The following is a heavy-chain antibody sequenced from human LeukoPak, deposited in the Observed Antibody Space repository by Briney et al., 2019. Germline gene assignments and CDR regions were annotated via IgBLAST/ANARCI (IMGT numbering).Heavy chain of an antibody. CDR3: ARDPLSIVVVPAAMGLDY. CDR1: GYTFTRYY. CDR2: INPNSGGT. D-gene: IGHD2-2*01. V-gene: IGHV1-2*02. J-gene: IGHJ4*02. Sequence: ASVKVSCKASGYTFTRYYMHWVRQAPGQGLEWRGWINPNSGGTNYAQKFQGRVTMTRDTSISTAYMELSRLRSDDTAVYYCARDPLSIVVVPAAMGLDYWGQGTLVTVSS.